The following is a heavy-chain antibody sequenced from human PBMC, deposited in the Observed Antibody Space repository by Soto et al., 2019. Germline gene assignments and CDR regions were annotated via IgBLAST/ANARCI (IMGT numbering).Heavy chain of an antibody. J-gene: IGHJ6*02. CDR2: ISYDGSNK. Sequence: GGSLRLSCAASGFSFSSFGIHWVRQAPGKGLEWVALISYDGSNKYYADSVKGRFTISRDNSNNTQYLQMNSLRAEDTAVSYCEKDREYCIRNRRPNGNNNDYCGMDVWGQGTPVTVSS. D-gene: IGHD2-15*01. V-gene: IGHV3-30*18. CDR1: GFSFSSFG. CDR3: EKDREYCIRNRRPNGNNNDYCGMDV.